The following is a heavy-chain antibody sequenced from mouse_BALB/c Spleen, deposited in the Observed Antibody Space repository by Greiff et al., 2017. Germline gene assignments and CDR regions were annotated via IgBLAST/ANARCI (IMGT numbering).Heavy chain of an antibody. D-gene: IGHD2-3*01. CDR3: ARNDGYYGY. CDR1: GYTFTSYW. CDR2: INPSNGRT. Sequence: VKLMESGAELVKPGASVKLSCKASGYTFTSYWMHWVKQRPGQGLEWIGEINPSNGRTNYNEKFKSKATLTVDKSSSTAYMQLSSLTSEDSAVYYCARNDGYYGYWGQGTTLTVSS. V-gene: IGHV1S81*02. J-gene: IGHJ2*01.